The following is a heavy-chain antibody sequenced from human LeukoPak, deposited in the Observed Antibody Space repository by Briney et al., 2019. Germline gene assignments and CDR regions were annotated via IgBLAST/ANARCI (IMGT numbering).Heavy chain of an antibody. CDR1: GGSFSGYS. CDR3: ARISSSNWYNERGAFDV. Sequence: SETLSLTCAVYGGSFSGYSWSWIRQPPGKGLEWIGYIYYSGSTYYNPSLKSRVTISVDTSKNQFSLKLRSVTAADTAVYYCARISSSNWYNERGAFDVWGQGTMVTVSS. CDR2: IYYSGST. V-gene: IGHV4-59*01. J-gene: IGHJ3*01. D-gene: IGHD6-13*01.